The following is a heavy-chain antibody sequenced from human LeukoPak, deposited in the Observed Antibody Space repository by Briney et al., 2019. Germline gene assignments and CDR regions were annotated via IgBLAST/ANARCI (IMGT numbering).Heavy chain of an antibody. Sequence: ASVKVSCKASGYTFIDFVIHWVCQAPGQRLEWMGWIKAGDGYTKYSQKFQGRVTITRSTSATTAFMELSSLTSEDTAVYYCARTWSTVTGEYLQLWGQGTLVTVSS. J-gene: IGHJ1*01. CDR1: GYTFIDFV. CDR2: IKAGDGYT. CDR3: ARTWSTVTGEYLQL. V-gene: IGHV1-3*01. D-gene: IGHD4-17*01.